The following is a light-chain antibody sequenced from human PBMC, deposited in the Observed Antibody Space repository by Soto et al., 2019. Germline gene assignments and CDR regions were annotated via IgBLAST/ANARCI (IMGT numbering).Light chain of an antibody. CDR2: DAS. J-gene: IGKJ1*01. CDR3: QQRSNWQ. Sequence: EIVLTQSPATLSLSPGERATLSCRASQSVSSYLAWYQQKPGQAPRLLIYDASNRATGIPARFSGSGSGTDFTLTIGSLEPEDFAVYYCQQRSNWQFGQGTKVEIK. CDR1: QSVSSY. V-gene: IGKV3-11*01.